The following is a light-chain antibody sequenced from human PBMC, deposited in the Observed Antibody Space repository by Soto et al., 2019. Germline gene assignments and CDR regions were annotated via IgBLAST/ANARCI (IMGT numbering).Light chain of an antibody. V-gene: IGKV3-20*01. CDR2: GAS. Sequence: EIVLTQSPGTLSLSPGERATLSCRASQSVSSSYLAWYQQKPGQAPRLLIYGASSRATGIPDRFSGSGSGTDFTVTISRREPEDVSVYYCQQYGSSQYTFGQGTKLAIK. CDR3: QQYGSSQYT. J-gene: IGKJ2*01. CDR1: QSVSSSY.